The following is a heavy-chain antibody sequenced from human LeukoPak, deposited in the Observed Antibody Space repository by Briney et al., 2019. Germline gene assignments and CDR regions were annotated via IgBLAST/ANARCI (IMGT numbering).Heavy chain of an antibody. J-gene: IGHJ3*02. D-gene: IGHD5-18*01. CDR3: ARVPVGRGYSYGYVDAFGI. CDR1: GGSFSGYY. V-gene: IGHV4-34*01. Sequence: SETLSLTCAVYGGSFSGYYWSWIRQPPGKGLEWIGEINHSGSTNYNPSLKSRVTISVDTSKNQFSLKLSSVTAADTAVYYCARVPVGRGYSYGYVDAFGIWGQGTMVTVSS. CDR2: INHSGST.